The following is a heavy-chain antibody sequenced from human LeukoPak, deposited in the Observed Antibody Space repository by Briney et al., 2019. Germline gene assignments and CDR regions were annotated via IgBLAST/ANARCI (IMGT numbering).Heavy chain of an antibody. D-gene: IGHD4-23*01. CDR3: ARALTVACRQYYYYGMDV. J-gene: IGHJ6*02. Sequence: GASVKVSCNPSGYTFTSYGISWVRHAPGQGREWVGWIRDYDGNTNYAQKLQGRVTMTTDTSTSTAYMELRSLRSDDTAVYYCARALTVACRQYYYYGMDVWGQGTTVTVSS. V-gene: IGHV1-18*01. CDR2: IRDYDGNT. CDR1: GYTFTSYG.